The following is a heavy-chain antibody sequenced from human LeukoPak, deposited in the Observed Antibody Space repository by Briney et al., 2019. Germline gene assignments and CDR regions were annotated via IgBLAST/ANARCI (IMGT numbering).Heavy chain of an antibody. V-gene: IGHV4-59*02. Sequence: PSETLSLTCTISGGSVSDYYWSWIRQSPGKGLEWIGYIYHTGSTSYNPSLRSRVTISVDTSKNQFSLNLNSVTAADTAVYYCARQGRAGTTFDYWGQGTLVTVSS. CDR3: ARQGRAGTTFDY. CDR1: GGSVSDYY. J-gene: IGHJ4*02. CDR2: IYHTGST. D-gene: IGHD1-14*01.